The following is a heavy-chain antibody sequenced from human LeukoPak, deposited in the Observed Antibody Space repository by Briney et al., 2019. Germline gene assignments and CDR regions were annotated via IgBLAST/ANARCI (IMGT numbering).Heavy chain of an antibody. V-gene: IGHV4-59*01. D-gene: IGHD1-26*01. Sequence: QVQLQESGPGLVKPSETLSLTCTMSGGSISSYYWRWIRQPPGQGLEWIGYIYYSGSTNYNPSLKSRVTISLDTSKNQFSLKLTSVTAADTAVYYCAGGSGSSDYWGQGTLVTVSS. J-gene: IGHJ4*02. CDR3: AGGSGSSDY. CDR2: IYYSGST. CDR1: GGSISSYY.